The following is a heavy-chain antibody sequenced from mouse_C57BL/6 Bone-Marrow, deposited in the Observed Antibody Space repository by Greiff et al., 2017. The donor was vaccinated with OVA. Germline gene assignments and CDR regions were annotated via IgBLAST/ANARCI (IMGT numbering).Heavy chain of an antibody. V-gene: IGHV1-82*01. CDR1: GYAFSSSW. J-gene: IGHJ4*01. CDR2: IYPGDGDT. Sequence: VQLQESGPELVKPGASVKISCKASGYAFSSSWMNWVKQRPGKGLEWIGRIYPGDGDTNYNGKLKGKATLTADKSSSTAYMQLSSLTSEDSAVYFCARSYYGSSYYYAMDYWGQGTSVTVSS. CDR3: ARSYYGSSYYYAMDY. D-gene: IGHD1-1*01.